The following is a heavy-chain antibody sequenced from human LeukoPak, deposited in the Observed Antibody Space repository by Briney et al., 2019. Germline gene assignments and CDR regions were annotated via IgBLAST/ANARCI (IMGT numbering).Heavy chain of an antibody. CDR1: GGTFSSYA. J-gene: IGHJ5*02. Sequence: SVKVSCKASGGTFSSYAISWVRQAPGQGLEWMGGIIPIFGTANYAQKFQGRVTITADESTSTAYMELSSLRSEDTAVYYCARDGSYFDWWRGNQKNNWFDPWGQGTLVTVSS. CDR2: IIPIFGTA. CDR3: ARDGSYFDWWRGNQKNNWFDP. D-gene: IGHD3-9*01. V-gene: IGHV1-69*01.